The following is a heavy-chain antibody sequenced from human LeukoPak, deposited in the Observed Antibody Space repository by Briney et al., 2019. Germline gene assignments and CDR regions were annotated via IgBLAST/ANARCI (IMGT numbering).Heavy chain of an antibody. J-gene: IGHJ4*02. D-gene: IGHD6-19*01. V-gene: IGHV3-33*01. CDR3: ATDHGYASGHPFDY. CDR1: GFTFSSYG. Sequence: PGRSLRLSCAASGFTFSSYGMHWVRQAPGKGLEWVALIWYDGSNKYYADSVKGRFTISRDNAENTLYLQMNSLRAEDTAVYYCATDHGYASGHPFDYWGQGTLVTVSS. CDR2: IWYDGSNK.